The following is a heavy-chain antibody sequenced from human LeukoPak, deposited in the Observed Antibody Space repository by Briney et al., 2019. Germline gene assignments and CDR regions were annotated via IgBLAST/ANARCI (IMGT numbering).Heavy chain of an antibody. CDR1: GFTFSSYA. V-gene: IGHV3-64D*06. CDR2: ISSNGGST. J-gene: IGHJ4*02. D-gene: IGHD3-9*01. CDR3: VKAPDRYFEAYFDY. Sequence: PGGSLRLSCSASGFTFSSYAMHWVRQATGKGLEYVSAISSNGGSTYYADSVKGRFTISRDNSKNTLYLQMSSLRAEDTAVYYCVKAPDRYFEAYFDYWGQGTLVTVSS.